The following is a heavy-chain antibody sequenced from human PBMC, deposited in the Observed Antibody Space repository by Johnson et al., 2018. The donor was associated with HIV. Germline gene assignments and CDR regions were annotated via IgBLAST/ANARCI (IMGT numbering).Heavy chain of an antibody. CDR3: ARVGQKLVPVPRGAFDI. Sequence: EMHLVESGGGLIQPGGSLRLSCAASGFTVSSNYMTWVRQAPEKGLEWVSVIYSGGKTYYADSVKGRFTISRDNSKNTLYLQMNSLRAEDTAVYYCARVGQKLVPVPRGAFDIWGQGTMVTVSS. V-gene: IGHV3-66*03. J-gene: IGHJ3*02. CDR2: IYSGGKT. CDR1: GFTVSSNY. D-gene: IGHD6-6*01.